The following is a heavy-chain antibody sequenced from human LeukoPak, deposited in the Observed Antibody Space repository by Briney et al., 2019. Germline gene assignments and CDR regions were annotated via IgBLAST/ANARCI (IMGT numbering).Heavy chain of an antibody. Sequence: GGSLRLSCAASGITVSGDYMSWVRQAPGKGLEWVSVIYSAGTTYYADSVKGRFTISRDNSKNTVSLQMNSLRDEDTAVYYCARGGGAFWGDNCYRTFDYWGQGTLVTLSS. CDR3: ARGGGAFWGDNCYRTFDY. CDR1: GITVSGDY. V-gene: IGHV3-66*02. CDR2: IYSAGTT. D-gene: IGHD2-21*02. J-gene: IGHJ4*02.